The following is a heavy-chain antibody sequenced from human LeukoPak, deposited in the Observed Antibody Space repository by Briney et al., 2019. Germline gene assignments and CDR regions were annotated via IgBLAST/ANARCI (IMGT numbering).Heavy chain of an antibody. J-gene: IGHJ4*02. Sequence: PSETLSLTCPAPGGSISNYYWSWIRQPPGKGLEWIGYICYSGSTNYNPSLKSRVTISVDTSKNQFFLRLSSVTAADTAVYYCARGASSPDYWGQGTLVTVSS. CDR3: ARGASSPDY. CDR2: ICYSGST. V-gene: IGHV4-59*01. D-gene: IGHD6-13*01. CDR1: GGSISNYY.